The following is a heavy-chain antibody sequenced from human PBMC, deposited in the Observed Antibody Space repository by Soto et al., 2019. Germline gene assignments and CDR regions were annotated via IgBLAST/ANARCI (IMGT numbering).Heavy chain of an antibody. CDR3: ARDRLEQWLAYFDY. Sequence: SETLSLTCAVSGYSISSGYYWGWIRQPPGKGLEWIGSIYHSGSTYYNPSLKSRVTISVDTSKNQFSLKLSSVTAADTAVYYCARDRLEQWLAYFDYWGQGTLVTVSS. CDR1: GYSISSGYY. D-gene: IGHD6-19*01. CDR2: IYHSGST. J-gene: IGHJ4*02. V-gene: IGHV4-38-2*02.